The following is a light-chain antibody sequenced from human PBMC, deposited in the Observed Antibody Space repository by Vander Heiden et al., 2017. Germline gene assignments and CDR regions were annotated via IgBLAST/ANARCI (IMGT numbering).Light chain of an antibody. Sequence: QSALTQPASVSGSPGPSITISCPGTSSDVGGYNYVSWYQQHTGKAPKLMIYEVSNRPAGVANRFSGSKAGNTASLTISGLQAEDEADYYCSSDTSSSTYVFGTGTKVTVL. J-gene: IGLJ1*01. CDR3: SSDTSSSTYV. CDR2: EVS. CDR1: SSDVGGYNY. V-gene: IGLV2-14*01.